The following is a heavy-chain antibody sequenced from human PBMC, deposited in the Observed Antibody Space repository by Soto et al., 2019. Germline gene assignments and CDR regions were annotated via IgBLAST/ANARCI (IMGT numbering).Heavy chain of an antibody. J-gene: IGHJ6*03. V-gene: IGHV3-53*04. CDR3: ARVWVDCSGGSCTPGYYYYYMDV. D-gene: IGHD2-15*01. CDR1: GFTVSSNY. CDR2: IYSGGST. Sequence: GGSLRLSCAASGFTVSSNYMSWVRQAPGKGLEWVSVIYSGGSTYYADSVKGRFTISRHNSKNTLYLQMNSLRAEDTAVYYCARVWVDCSGGSCTPGYYYYYMDVWGKGTTVTVSS.